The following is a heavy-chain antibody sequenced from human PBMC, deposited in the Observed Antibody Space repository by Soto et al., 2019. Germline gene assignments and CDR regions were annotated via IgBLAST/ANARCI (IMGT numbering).Heavy chain of an antibody. J-gene: IGHJ4*02. CDR2: ISSSSTTI. V-gene: IGHV3-11*01. Sequence: QVQLVESGGGLVKPGGSLRLSCAASGFTFSDYFMSWIRQSPGKGLEWVSSISSSSTTIYYTDSVKGRFTISRDNAKNSLFLQMTRLSAEDTAVYFCARDLAISSSGYTFDYWGQGTLVTVSS. D-gene: IGHD5-18*01. CDR1: GFTFSDYF. CDR3: ARDLAISSSGYTFDY.